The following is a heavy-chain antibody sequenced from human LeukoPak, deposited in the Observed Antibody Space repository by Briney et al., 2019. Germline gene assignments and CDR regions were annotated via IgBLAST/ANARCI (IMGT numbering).Heavy chain of an antibody. CDR1: GYTFTGYY. Sequence: ASVKVSCKASGYTFTGYYMHWVRQAPGQGLEWMGWINPNSSGTNYAQKFQGRVTMTRDTSISTAYMELSRLRSDDTAVYYCAKDAQYYDILTGYYNLYCFDYWGQGTLVTVSS. J-gene: IGHJ4*02. CDR3: AKDAQYYDILTGYYNLYCFDY. D-gene: IGHD3-9*01. V-gene: IGHV1-2*02. CDR2: INPNSSGT.